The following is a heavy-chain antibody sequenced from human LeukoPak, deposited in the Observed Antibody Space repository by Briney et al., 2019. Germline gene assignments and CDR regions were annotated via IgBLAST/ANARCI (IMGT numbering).Heavy chain of an antibody. CDR3: ARYHMTTVTKYFDY. Sequence: SQTLSLTCTVSGGSISSGGYYWSWIRQHPGKGLEWIGYIYYSGSTYYNPPLKSRVTISVDTSKNQFSLKLSSVTAADTAVYYCARYHMTTVTKYFDYWGQGTLVTVSS. D-gene: IGHD4-17*01. J-gene: IGHJ4*02. CDR2: IYYSGST. CDR1: GGSISSGGYY. V-gene: IGHV4-31*03.